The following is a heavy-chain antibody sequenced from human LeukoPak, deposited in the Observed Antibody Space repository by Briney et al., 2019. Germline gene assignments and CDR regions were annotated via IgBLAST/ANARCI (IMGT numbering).Heavy chain of an antibody. Sequence: GESLKISCKGSGYSFSNYWIGWVRQMPGKGLEWMGAIFPSDSHTKYSPSFQGQVTVSADKSISTAYLQWSSLKASDTAMYYCARHVGSGYDLGYYFDYWGQGTLVTVSS. CDR3: ARHVGSGYDLGYYFDY. D-gene: IGHD5-12*01. CDR1: GYSFSNYW. CDR2: IFPSDSHT. V-gene: IGHV5-51*01. J-gene: IGHJ4*02.